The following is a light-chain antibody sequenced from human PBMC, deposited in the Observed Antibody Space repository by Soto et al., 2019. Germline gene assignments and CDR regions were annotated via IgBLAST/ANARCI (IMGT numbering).Light chain of an antibody. CDR3: SSFTSSTTYV. V-gene: IGLV2-14*01. Sequence: QSVLTQPASVSGSPGQSITISCTGTSSDVGGYNHVCWYQQHPGKAPKLIIYEVSNRPSGVSNCFSGSKSGNTASLTISGLQAEDEADYYCSSFTSSTTYVFGTGTKLTVL. CDR2: EVS. CDR1: SSDVGGYNH. J-gene: IGLJ1*01.